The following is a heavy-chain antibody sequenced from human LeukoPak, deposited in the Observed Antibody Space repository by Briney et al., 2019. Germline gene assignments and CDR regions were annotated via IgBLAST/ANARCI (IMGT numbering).Heavy chain of an antibody. CDR2: FDPEDGET. D-gene: IGHD6-13*01. Sequence: GASVKVSCKVSGHTLTELSMHWVRQAPGKGLEWMGGFDPEDGETIYAQKFQGRVTMTEDTSTDTAYMELSSLRSEDTAVYYCATSGYSSSWYSNWFDPWGQGTLVTVSS. CDR1: GHTLTELS. J-gene: IGHJ5*02. CDR3: ATSGYSSSWYSNWFDP. V-gene: IGHV1-24*01.